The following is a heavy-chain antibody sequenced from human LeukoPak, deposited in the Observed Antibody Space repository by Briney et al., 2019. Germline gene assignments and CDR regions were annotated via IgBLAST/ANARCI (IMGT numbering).Heavy chain of an antibody. D-gene: IGHD1-26*01. CDR3: AKGRGWEASYYYYYMDV. J-gene: IGHJ6*03. V-gene: IGHV3-48*03. CDR2: ISSSGSTI. Sequence: GGSLRLSCAASGFTVSSYEMDWVRQAPGKGLEWVSYISSSGSTIYYADSVKGRFTISRDNAKNSLYLQMNSLRAEDTAVYYCAKGRGWEASYYYYYMDVWGKGTTVTISS. CDR1: GFTVSSYE.